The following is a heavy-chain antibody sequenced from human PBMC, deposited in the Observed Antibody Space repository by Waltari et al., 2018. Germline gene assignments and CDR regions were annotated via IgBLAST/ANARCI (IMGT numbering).Heavy chain of an antibody. V-gene: IGHV4-38-2*01. Sequence: QVQLQESGPGLVKPSETLSLTCAVSGYSISSGYYWGWIRQPPGKGLEWIGSIYHSGSTYYNPSLKSRVTISVDTSKNQFSLKLSSVTAADTAVYYCARHEPGMYYFDYWGQGTLVTVSS. J-gene: IGHJ4*02. CDR2: IYHSGST. CDR1: GYSISSGYY. D-gene: IGHD6-13*01. CDR3: ARHEPGMYYFDY.